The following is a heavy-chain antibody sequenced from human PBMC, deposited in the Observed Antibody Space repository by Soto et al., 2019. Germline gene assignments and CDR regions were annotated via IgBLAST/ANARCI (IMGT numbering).Heavy chain of an antibody. J-gene: IGHJ4*02. CDR3: ALPLGSGYYYAFDY. Sequence: ASVKVSCKASGYTFTGYYMHWVRQAPGQGLEWMGWINPNSGGTNYAQKFQGWVTMTRDTSISTAYMELSRLRSDDTAVYYCALPLGSGYYYAFDYWGQGTLVTVSS. D-gene: IGHD3-22*01. CDR2: INPNSGGT. V-gene: IGHV1-2*04. CDR1: GYTFTGYY.